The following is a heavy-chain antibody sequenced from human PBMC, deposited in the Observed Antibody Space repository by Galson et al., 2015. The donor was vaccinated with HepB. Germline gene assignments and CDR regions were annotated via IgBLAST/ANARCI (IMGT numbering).Heavy chain of an antibody. CDR2: ISWDGGST. Sequence: SLRLSCAASGFTFDDYTMHWVRQAPGKGLEWVSLISWDGGSTYYADSVKGRFTISRDNSKNSLYLQMNSLRTEDTALYYCAKDKERSYYDSSFDYWGQGTLVTVSS. CDR1: GFTFDDYT. V-gene: IGHV3-43*01. J-gene: IGHJ4*02. CDR3: AKDKERSYYDSSFDY. D-gene: IGHD1-26*01.